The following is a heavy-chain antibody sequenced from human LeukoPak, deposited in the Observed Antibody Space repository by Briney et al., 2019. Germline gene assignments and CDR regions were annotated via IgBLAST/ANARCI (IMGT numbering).Heavy chain of an antibody. CDR2: IYYSGST. Sequence: SSETLSLTCTVSGGSISSYYWSWIRQPPGKGLEWIGYIYYSGSTNYNPSLKSRVTISVDTSKNQFSLKLSSVTAADTAVYYCARHKGLSIAAAGPFDTYYDYWGQGTLVTVSS. CDR3: ARHKGLSIAAAGPFDTYYDY. V-gene: IGHV4-59*08. CDR1: GGSISSYY. J-gene: IGHJ4*02. D-gene: IGHD6-13*01.